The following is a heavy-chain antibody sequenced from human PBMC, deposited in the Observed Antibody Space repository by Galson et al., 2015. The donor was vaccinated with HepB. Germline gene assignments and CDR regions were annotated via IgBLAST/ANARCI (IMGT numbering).Heavy chain of an antibody. V-gene: IGHV3-48*02. CDR2: ISATSATI. J-gene: IGHJ4*02. D-gene: IGHD3-3*01. CDR1: GFTFRSYA. Sequence: SLRLSCAASGFTFRSYAMNWVRQAPGRGLEWISYISATSATIHYVDSVKGRFTISRDNAKNSQYLHMNNLGDDDTAMYYCARDPLSGSLFGVVPDYWGQGALVTVSS. CDR3: ARDPLSGSLFGVVPDY.